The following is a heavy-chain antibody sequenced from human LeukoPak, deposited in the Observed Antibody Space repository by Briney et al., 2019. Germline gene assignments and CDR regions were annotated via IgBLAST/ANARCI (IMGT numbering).Heavy chain of an antibody. Sequence: SETLSLTCAVYGGSFSGYYWSWIRQPPGKGLEWIGEISHSGSTNYNPSLKSRVTISVDTSKNQFSLKLSSVTAADTAVYYCARGRQEYYYDSSGYHLDYWGQGTLVTASS. CDR3: ARGRQEYYYDSSGYHLDY. V-gene: IGHV4-34*01. J-gene: IGHJ4*02. D-gene: IGHD3-22*01. CDR2: ISHSGST. CDR1: GGSFSGYY.